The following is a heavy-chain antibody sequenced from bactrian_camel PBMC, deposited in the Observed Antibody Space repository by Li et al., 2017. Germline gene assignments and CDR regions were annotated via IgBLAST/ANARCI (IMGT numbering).Heavy chain of an antibody. CDR3: ASDPTLLLVVGGSVFGH. J-gene: IGHJ4*01. CDR1: GSTHTTHSQS. CDR2: IEGDGIT. Sequence: ESGGGSVQAGGSLRLSCRASGSTHTTHSQSHFMGWFRQAPGKEREGVAVIEGDGITTYADSVKGRFTISKDSAKNTLYLQMNSLKPEDTAMYYCASDPTLLLVVGGSVFGHWGQGTQVTVS. D-gene: IGHD2*01. V-gene: IGHV3S53*01.